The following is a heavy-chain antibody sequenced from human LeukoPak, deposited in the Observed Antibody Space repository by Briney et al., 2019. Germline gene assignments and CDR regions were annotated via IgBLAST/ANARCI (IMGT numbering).Heavy chain of an antibody. J-gene: IGHJ4*02. CDR2: ISPRGGGT. D-gene: IGHD3-22*01. Sequence: GGSLRLSCAASGFTFSNHGMNWVRQAPGKGLEWLSGISPRGGGTYYADSVKGRFTISRDDSKNTLYLQMNSLRAEDTAVYYCAKVQYYYDSSGYPPDYWGQGTLVTVSS. CDR1: GFTFSNHG. CDR3: AKVQYYYDSSGYPPDY. V-gene: IGHV3-23*01.